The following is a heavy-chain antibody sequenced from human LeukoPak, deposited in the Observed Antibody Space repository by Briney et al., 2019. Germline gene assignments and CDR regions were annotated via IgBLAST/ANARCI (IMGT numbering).Heavy chain of an antibody. CDR3: ARTYYYDSSGNYGYNWFDP. D-gene: IGHD3-22*01. CDR2: MYYSVNT. Sequence: PSETLSLTCTASGGSISSSGYYWGWIRQPPGKGLEWIGSMYYSVNTYYNPSLKSRVTMSVDTSKNQFSLKLSSVTAADTAVYYCARTYYYDSSGNYGYNWFDPWGQGTLVTVSS. J-gene: IGHJ5*02. V-gene: IGHV4-39*01. CDR1: GGSISSSGYY.